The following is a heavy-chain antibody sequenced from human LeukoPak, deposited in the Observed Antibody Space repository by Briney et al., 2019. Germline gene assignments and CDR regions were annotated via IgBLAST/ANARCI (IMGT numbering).Heavy chain of an antibody. CDR1: GFSFNYNA. D-gene: IGHD5-18*01. CDR3: AKDIWGGTAMVFDY. J-gene: IGHJ4*02. V-gene: IGHV3-23*01. Sequence: GGSLRLSCAASGFSFNYNAMSWVRQAPGKGLEWVSGISGSGGRTFYADAVKGRFTISRDNSKNTLYLHMNNLRDDDTAVYDCAKDIWGGTAMVFDYWGQGTLVTVSS. CDR2: ISGSGGRT.